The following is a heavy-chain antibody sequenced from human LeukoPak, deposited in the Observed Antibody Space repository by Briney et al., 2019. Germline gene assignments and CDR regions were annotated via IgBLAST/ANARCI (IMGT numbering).Heavy chain of an antibody. CDR2: IYYSGST. D-gene: IGHD3-10*01. J-gene: IGHJ5*02. CDR3: ARVRSFAMVRGGQRYNWFDP. CDR1: GGSISSYY. Sequence: PSETLSLTCTVSGGSISSYYWSWIRQPPGKGLEWIGYIYYSGSTNYNPSLKSRVTISVDTSKNQFSLKLSSVTAADMAVYYCARVRSFAMVRGGQRYNWFDPWGQGTLVTVSS. V-gene: IGHV4-59*08.